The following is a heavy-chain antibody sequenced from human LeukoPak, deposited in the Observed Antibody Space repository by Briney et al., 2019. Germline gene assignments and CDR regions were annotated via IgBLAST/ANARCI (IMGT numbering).Heavy chain of an antibody. CDR1: GFTFSSYA. CDR3: AREGAATDAFDI. D-gene: IGHD6-13*01. CDR2: ISYDGSNK. V-gene: IGHV3-30-3*01. J-gene: IGHJ3*02. Sequence: PGGALRLSCAASGFTFSSYAMHGVRQAPGKGVEGVAVISYDGSNKSYAASVKARFTISRDNSKNTLYLQMHSLRAEDTAVYYCAREGAATDAFDIWGQETMVTV.